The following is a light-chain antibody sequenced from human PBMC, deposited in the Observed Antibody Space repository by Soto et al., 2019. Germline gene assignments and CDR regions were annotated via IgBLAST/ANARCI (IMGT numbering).Light chain of an antibody. CDR3: QQYNSYPWT. CDR2: ATS. J-gene: IGKJ1*01. V-gene: IGKV1-16*01. CDR1: KGINNY. Sequence: DIQMTQFPPSLSASLGDSVSITCRASKGINNYSVWFQQQPGKAPKPLIYATSTLHSGVPSRFIGGGSGREFTLTITSLQPEDFVTYYCQQYNSYPWTFGQGTKVEVK.